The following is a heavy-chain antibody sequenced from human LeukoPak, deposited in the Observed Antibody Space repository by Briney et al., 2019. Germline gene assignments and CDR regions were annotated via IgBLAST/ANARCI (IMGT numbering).Heavy chain of an antibody. J-gene: IGHJ4*02. CDR1: GGSISSYY. D-gene: IGHD4-23*01. CDR2: IYYSGGT. CDR3: AREIGGNGDY. V-gene: IGHV4-59*01. Sequence: PSETLSLTCTVSGGSISSYYWSWIRQPPGKGLEWIGYIYYSGGTNYNPSLKSRVTISVDTSKNQFSLKLSSVTAADTAVYYCAREIGGNGDYWGQGTLVTVSS.